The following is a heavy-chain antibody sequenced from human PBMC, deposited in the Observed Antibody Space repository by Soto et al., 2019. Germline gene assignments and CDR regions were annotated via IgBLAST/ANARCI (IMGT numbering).Heavy chain of an antibody. CDR1: GGTFSSDS. D-gene: IGHD2-15*01. CDR3: ARSGGLDRDFNY. Sequence: QVQLVQSGAEVKKPGSSVKVSCKASGGTFSSDSFSWVRQAPGQGLEWMGGIIPMFDTPIYAQKFQDRVTIPADESTSPAYMQLSSLSSGDTAVYYCARSGGLDRDFNYWGQGSLVTVSS. J-gene: IGHJ4*02. CDR2: IIPMFDTP. V-gene: IGHV1-69*12.